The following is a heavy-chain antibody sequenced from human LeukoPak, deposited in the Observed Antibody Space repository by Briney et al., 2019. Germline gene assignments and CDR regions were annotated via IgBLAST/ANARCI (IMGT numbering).Heavy chain of an antibody. J-gene: IGHJ6*04. Sequence: PGGSLRLSCAASGFTFSSYGMHWVRQAPGEGLVWVSRINSDGSSTSYADSVKGRFTISRDNAKNTLYLQMNSLRAEDTAVYYCARGGHYDILTGYYYYYGMDVWGKGTTVTVSS. CDR1: GFTFSSYG. CDR3: ARGGHYDILTGYYYYYGMDV. V-gene: IGHV3-74*01. CDR2: INSDGSST. D-gene: IGHD3-9*01.